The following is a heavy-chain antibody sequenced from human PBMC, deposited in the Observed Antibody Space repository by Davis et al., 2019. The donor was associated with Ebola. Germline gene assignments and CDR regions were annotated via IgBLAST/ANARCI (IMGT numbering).Heavy chain of an antibody. J-gene: IGHJ3*02. CDR2: ISSSSSYI. V-gene: IGHV3-21*01. Sequence: GESLKISCAASGFTFSSYSMNWVRHAPGKGLEWVSSISSSSSYIYYADSVKGRFTISRDNAKNSLYLQMNSLRAEDTAVYYCAREVAGGGIFIFGDAFDIWGQGTMVTVSS. CDR3: AREVAGGGIFIFGDAFDI. CDR1: GFTFSSYS. D-gene: IGHD6-19*01.